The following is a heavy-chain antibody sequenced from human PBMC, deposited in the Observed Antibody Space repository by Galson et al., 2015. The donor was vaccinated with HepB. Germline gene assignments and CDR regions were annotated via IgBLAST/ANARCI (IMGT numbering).Heavy chain of an antibody. D-gene: IGHD2-15*01. CDR3: AKDGIMVANNPYHFHY. V-gene: IGHV3-23*01. Sequence: SLRLSCAASGVTFTRYAMTWVRQAPGKGLEWVSSITSSGGNTYYTDAVKGRFTISRDNSKNTLSLQLNSLRVEDTAVYYCAKDGIMVANNPYHFHYWGQGTLVTVSS. CDR2: ITSSGGNT. CDR1: GVTFTRYA. J-gene: IGHJ4*02.